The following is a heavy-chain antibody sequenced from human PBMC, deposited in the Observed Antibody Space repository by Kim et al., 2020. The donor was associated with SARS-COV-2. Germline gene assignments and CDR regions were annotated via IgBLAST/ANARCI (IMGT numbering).Heavy chain of an antibody. CDR3: ASLYYGSGSYLEPFDY. J-gene: IGHJ4*02. Sequence: SVTGRLPISRDNSKTTRYLQMNSLRAEDTAVYYCASLYYGSGSYLEPFDYWGQGTLVTVSS. V-gene: IGHV3-23*01. D-gene: IGHD3-10*01.